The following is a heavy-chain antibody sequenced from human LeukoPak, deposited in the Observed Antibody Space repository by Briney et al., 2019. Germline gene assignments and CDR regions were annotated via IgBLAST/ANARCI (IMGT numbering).Heavy chain of an antibody. CDR3: ARGAMITFGGVIVDY. V-gene: IGHV3-7*01. Sequence: PGGSLRLSCAASGFTFSSYWMSWVRQAPGKGLEWVANIKQDGSEKYYVDSVKGRFTISRDNAKNSLYLQMNSLRAEDTAVYYCARGAMITFGGVIVDYWGQGTLVTVSS. CDR1: GFTFSSYW. CDR2: IKQDGSEK. D-gene: IGHD3-16*02. J-gene: IGHJ4*02.